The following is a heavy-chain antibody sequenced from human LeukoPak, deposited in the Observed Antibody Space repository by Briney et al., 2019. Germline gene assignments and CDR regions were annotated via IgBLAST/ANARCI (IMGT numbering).Heavy chain of an antibody. CDR3: ARVQSDFSVFGVKDYYMDV. CDR2: IYTSGST. V-gene: IGHV4-61*02. J-gene: IGHJ6*03. Sequence: PSETLSLTCTVSGGSISSGSYYWSWIRQPAGKGLEWIGRIYTSGSTNYNPSLKSRVTMSVDTSKNQFSLKLSSVTAADTAVYYCARVQSDFSVFGVKDYYMDVWGKGTTVTVSS. D-gene: IGHD3-3*01. CDR1: GGSISSGSYY.